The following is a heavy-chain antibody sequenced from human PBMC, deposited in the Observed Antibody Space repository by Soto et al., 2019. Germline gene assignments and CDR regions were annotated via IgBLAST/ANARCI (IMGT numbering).Heavy chain of an antibody. Sequence: VQLVESGGGVVQPGRSLRLSCAASGFTFSSYGMHWVRQAAGKGLEWVAVISYDGSNKYYADSVKGRFTISRDNSKNTLYLQMNSLRAEDTAVYYCAKGTWIQLWLGFDYWGQGTLVTVSS. D-gene: IGHD5-18*01. J-gene: IGHJ4*02. CDR1: GFTFSSYG. CDR3: AKGTWIQLWLGFDY. V-gene: IGHV3-30*18. CDR2: ISYDGSNK.